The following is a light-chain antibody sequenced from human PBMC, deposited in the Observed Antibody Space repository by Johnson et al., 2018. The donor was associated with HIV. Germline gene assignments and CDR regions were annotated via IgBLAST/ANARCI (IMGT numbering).Light chain of an antibody. J-gene: IGLJ1*01. Sequence: QSMLTQPPSVSAAPGQKVTISCSGSSSNIGNNYVSWYQQLPGTAPKLLIYENNKRPSGIPDRFSGSQSGTSATLGITGLQTGDEADYYCGTWDSSLSAYVFGTGTKVTVL. CDR1: SSNIGNNY. V-gene: IGLV1-51*02. CDR3: GTWDSSLSAYV. CDR2: ENN.